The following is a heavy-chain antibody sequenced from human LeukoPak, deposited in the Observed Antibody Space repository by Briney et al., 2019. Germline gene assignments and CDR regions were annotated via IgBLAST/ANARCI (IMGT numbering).Heavy chain of an antibody. D-gene: IGHD6-19*01. CDR2: IYSGGST. V-gene: IGHV3-53*01. CDR3: ARGAVAGSYYFDY. Sequence: GGSLRLSCAASGFTFSSSAMSWVRQAPGKGLEWVSVIYSGGSTYYADSVKGRFTISRDNSKNTLYLQMNSLRAEDTAVNYCARGAVAGSYYFDYWGQGTLVTVSS. CDR1: GFTFSSSA. J-gene: IGHJ4*02.